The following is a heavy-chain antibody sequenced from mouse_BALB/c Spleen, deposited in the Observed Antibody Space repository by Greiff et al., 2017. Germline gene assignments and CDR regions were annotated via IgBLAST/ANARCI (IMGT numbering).Heavy chain of an antibody. CDR1: GFTFSSYG. D-gene: IGHD2-3*01. V-gene: IGHV5-6*01. Sequence: EVQRVESGGDLVKPGGSLKLSCAASGFTFSSYGMSWVRQTPDKRLEWVATISSGGSYTYYPDSVKGRFTISRDNAKNTLYLQMSSLKSEDTAMYYCASLDGYFYYFDYWGQGTTLTVSS. J-gene: IGHJ2*01. CDR3: ASLDGYFYYFDY. CDR2: ISSGGSYT.